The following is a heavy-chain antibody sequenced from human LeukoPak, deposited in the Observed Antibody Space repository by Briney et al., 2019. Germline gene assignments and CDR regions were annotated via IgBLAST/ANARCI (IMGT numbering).Heavy chain of an antibody. D-gene: IGHD6-13*01. CDR3: ARTGSSSWYSGHVDY. CDR1: GFTFSSYS. V-gene: IGHV3-48*04. CDR2: ISSSSSNI. J-gene: IGHJ4*02. Sequence: GGSLRLSCAASGFTFSSYSMNWVRQAPGKGLEWVSYISSSSSNIYYADSVKGRFTISRDNAKNSLYLQMNSLRAEDTAVYYCARTGSSSWYSGHVDYWGQGTLVTVSS.